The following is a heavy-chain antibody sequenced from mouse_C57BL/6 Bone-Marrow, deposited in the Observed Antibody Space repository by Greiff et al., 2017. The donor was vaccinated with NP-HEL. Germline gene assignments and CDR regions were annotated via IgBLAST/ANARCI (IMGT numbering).Heavy chain of an antibody. D-gene: IGHD1-1*01. CDR3: ARRDYGSSPWYFDV. Sequence: QVQLQQPGAELVKPGASVKLSCKASGYTFTSYWMHWVKQRPGQGLEWIGMIHPNSGSTNYNEKFKSKATLTVDKSSSTAYMQLSSLTSEDSAVYYGARRDYGSSPWYFDVWGTGTTVTVSS. V-gene: IGHV1-64*01. CDR2: IHPNSGST. J-gene: IGHJ1*03. CDR1: GYTFTSYW.